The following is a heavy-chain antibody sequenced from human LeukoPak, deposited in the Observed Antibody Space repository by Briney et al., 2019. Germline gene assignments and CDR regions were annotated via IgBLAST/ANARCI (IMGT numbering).Heavy chain of an antibody. CDR2: ISWNSGSI. CDR3: AKDPGYSGSYYDY. J-gene: IGHJ4*02. CDR1: GFTFDDYA. V-gene: IGHV3-9*01. Sequence: PGGSLRLSCAASGFTFDDYAMHWVRQAPGKGLEWVSGISWNSGSIGYADSVKGRFTISRDNAKNSLYLQMNSLRAEDTALYYCAKDPGYSGSYYDYWGQGTLVTVSS. D-gene: IGHD1-26*01.